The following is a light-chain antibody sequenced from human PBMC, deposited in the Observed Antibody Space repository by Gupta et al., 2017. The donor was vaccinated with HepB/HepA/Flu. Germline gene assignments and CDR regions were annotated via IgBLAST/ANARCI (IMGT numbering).Light chain of an antibody. CDR3: HQYSDHPYT. V-gene: IGKV4-1*01. J-gene: IGKJ2*01. CDR1: QSVFHTSSNRNY. CDR2: WAP. Sequence: DIVMTQSPDSLAVSLGERTTISCKSSQSVFHTSSNRNYLAWYQQKPEQPPRLLIYWAPTRESGVPDRFSGSGSGTEFTLTISSLQAEDVAVYFCHQYSDHPYTSGQGTNLEIK.